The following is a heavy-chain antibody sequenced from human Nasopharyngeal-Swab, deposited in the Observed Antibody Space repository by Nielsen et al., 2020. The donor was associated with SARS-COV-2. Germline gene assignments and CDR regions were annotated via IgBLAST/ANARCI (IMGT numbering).Heavy chain of an antibody. D-gene: IGHD3-16*01. V-gene: IGHV3-30-3*01. CDR3: ARDGLRYGHASDAFDI. Sequence: GGSLRLSCAASGFTFSSYAMHWVRQAPGQGLEWVAVISYDGSNKYYADSVKGRFTISRDNSKNTLYLQMNSLRAEDTAVYYCARDGLRYGHASDAFDIWGQGTMVTVSS. CDR1: GFTFSSYA. CDR2: ISYDGSNK. J-gene: IGHJ3*02.